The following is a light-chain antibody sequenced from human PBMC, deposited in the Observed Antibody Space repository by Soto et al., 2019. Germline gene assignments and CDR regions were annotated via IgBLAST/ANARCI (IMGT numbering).Light chain of an antibody. Sequence: SYELTQPPSVSAAPGQTARITCGGDDIGSKSVHWYQQKPGQAPVLVVYEDRARPSGIPERFSGSNSGTSASLAISGLQSEDEADYYCAAWDDSLYVFGTGTKLTVL. CDR2: EDR. V-gene: IGLV3-21*02. J-gene: IGLJ1*01. CDR1: DIGSKS. CDR3: AAWDDSLYV.